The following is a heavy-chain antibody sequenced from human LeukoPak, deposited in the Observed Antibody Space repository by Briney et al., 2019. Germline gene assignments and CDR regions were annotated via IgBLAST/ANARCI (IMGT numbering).Heavy chain of an antibody. Sequence: GGSLRLSCAASGFTFSSYAMHWVRQAPGQGLEWVAVISYDGSNKYYADSVKGRFTISRDNSKNTLYLQMNSLRAEDTAVYYCARVLSDTAMVTSSFDHWGQGTLVTVSS. V-gene: IGHV3-30-3*01. D-gene: IGHD5-18*01. CDR1: GFTFSSYA. CDR2: ISYDGSNK. J-gene: IGHJ4*02. CDR3: ARVLSDTAMVTSSFDH.